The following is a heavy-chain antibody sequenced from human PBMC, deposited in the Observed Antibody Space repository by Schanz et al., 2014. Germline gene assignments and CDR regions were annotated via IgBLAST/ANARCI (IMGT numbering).Heavy chain of an antibody. V-gene: IGHV3-74*01. D-gene: IGHD3-10*01. CDR3: AKDGPGGSGSYSADGGMDV. Sequence: EVQLLESGGGLVQPGGSLRLSCAASGFTFSSHWMHWVRQDPGKGLVWVARINSVGSNTDYADSVTGRFTISRDNSKNTLYLQMKSLRAEDTAVYYCAKDGPGGSGSYSADGGMDVWGQGTTVTVSS. CDR2: INSVGSNT. J-gene: IGHJ6*02. CDR1: GFTFSSHW.